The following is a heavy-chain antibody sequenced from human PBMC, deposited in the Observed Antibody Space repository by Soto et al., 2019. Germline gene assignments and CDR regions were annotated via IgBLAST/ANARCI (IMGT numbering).Heavy chain of an antibody. D-gene: IGHD4-17*01. V-gene: IGHV4-34*01. J-gene: IGHJ4*02. CDR3: ARGRGWTTRQRPIDY. CDR2: INHSGST. Sequence: SETLSLTCAVYGGSVSGYDWSWIRQPPGKGLEWIGEINHSGSTNYNPSLKSRVTISVDTSKNQFSLKLSSVTAADTAVYYCARGRGWTTRQRPIDYWGQGTLVTVSS. CDR1: GGSVSGYD.